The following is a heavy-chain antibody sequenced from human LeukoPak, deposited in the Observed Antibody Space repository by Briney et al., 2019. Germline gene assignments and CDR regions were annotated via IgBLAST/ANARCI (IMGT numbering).Heavy chain of an antibody. Sequence: GGSLRLSCAASGFTFSDYYMSWIRQAPGKGLEWVSYISSSGSTIYYADSAKGRFTISRDNAKNSLYLQMNSLRAEDTAVYYCARGCSGGSCYSEPYYYYYVMDVWGQGTTVTVSS. J-gene: IGHJ6*02. D-gene: IGHD2-15*01. CDR3: ARGCSGGSCYSEPYYYYYVMDV. CDR1: GFTFSDYY. V-gene: IGHV3-11*01. CDR2: ISSSGSTI.